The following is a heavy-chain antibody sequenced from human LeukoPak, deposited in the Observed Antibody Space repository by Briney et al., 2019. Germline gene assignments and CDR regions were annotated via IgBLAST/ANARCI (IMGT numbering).Heavy chain of an antibody. V-gene: IGHV4-59*01. CDR3: ARDRKGDGYKN. CDR2: IYYSGST. CDR1: GGSISSYY. D-gene: IGHD5-24*01. J-gene: IGHJ4*02. Sequence: SETLSLTCTVSGGSISSYYWSWIRQPPGKGLEWIGYIYYSGSTNYNPSLKSRVTISVDTSKNQFSPKLSSVTAADTAVYYCARDRKGDGYKNWGQGTLVTVSS.